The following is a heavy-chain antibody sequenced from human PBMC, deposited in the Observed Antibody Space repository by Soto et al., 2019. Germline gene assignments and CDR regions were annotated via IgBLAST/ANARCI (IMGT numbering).Heavy chain of an antibody. Sequence: QVQLVQSGAEVTKPGASVQVSCKASGYTFTSYAKHWVRQAPGQRLEWMVWINAGNGNTKYSQKFQGRVTITRDTSASTAYMEMSSLRSEDTAVYYWARDVGATGDWGQGTLVTVSS. V-gene: IGHV1-3*01. J-gene: IGHJ4*02. CDR3: ARDVGATGD. CDR2: INAGNGNT. D-gene: IGHD1-26*01. CDR1: GYTFTSYA.